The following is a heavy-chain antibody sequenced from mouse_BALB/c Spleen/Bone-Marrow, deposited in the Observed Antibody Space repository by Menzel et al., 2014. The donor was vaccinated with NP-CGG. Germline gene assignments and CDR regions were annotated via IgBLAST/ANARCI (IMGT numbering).Heavy chain of an antibody. V-gene: IGHV7-3*02. CDR2: IRNKANGYTT. Sequence: EVMLVESGGGLVKPGGSLKISCATSGFTFTAYYMRWVRQPPGKALDWLGFIRNKANGYTTEYSASVKGRFTISGDTSQSILYIQINTLRGEDSAAYDCARYEYRDDGWYFDDWGPGTTVTVSS. J-gene: IGHJ1*01. CDR3: ARYEYRDDGWYFDD. CDR1: GFTFTAYY. D-gene: IGHD2-14*01.